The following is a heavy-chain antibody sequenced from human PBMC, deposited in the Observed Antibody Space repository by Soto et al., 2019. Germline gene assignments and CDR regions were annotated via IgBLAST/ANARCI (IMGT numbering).Heavy chain of an antibody. CDR2: INPSGDST. V-gene: IGHV3-23*01. J-gene: IGHJ6*04. Sequence: EVQLSESGGGLVQPGGSLRLSCAASGFTFISYSMSWVRQAPGKGLEWVSAINPSGDSTYYADSVKGRLTISRDNSKNTVYLQINSLRAEDTAIYYCAKRPKAGRPVDVWGKGTTVTVSS. D-gene: IGHD6-6*01. CDR1: GFTFISYS. CDR3: AKRPKAGRPVDV.